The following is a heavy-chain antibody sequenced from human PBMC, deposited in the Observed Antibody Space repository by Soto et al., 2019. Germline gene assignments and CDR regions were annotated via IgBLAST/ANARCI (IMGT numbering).Heavy chain of an antibody. CDR2: IIPIFGTA. V-gene: IGHV1-69*12. J-gene: IGHJ6*02. D-gene: IGHD3-10*01. CDR1: GGTFSSYA. Sequence: QVQLVQSGAEVKKPGSSVKVSCKASGGTFSSYAISWVRQAPGQGLEWMGGIIPIFGTANYAQKFQGRVTITEDESRSTAYMELRSLRSEDTAVYYCARGRYYGSGSRTDYYDYYGMDVWGQGTTVTVSS. CDR3: ARGRYYGSGSRTDYYDYYGMDV.